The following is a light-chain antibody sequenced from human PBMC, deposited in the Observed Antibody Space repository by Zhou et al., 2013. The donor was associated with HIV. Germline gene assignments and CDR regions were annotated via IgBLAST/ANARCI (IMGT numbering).Light chain of an antibody. CDR3: QQYNSPRT. Sequence: DVQLTQSPSTLSASVGDRVTISCRASQSVSTWLAWYQQKPGKAPKLLIYKASNLESGVPSRFSGSGSGTEFTLTISSLQPDDFATYYCQQYNSPRTFGQGTKVEVK. V-gene: IGKV1-5*03. CDR1: QSVSTW. CDR2: KAS. J-gene: IGKJ1*01.